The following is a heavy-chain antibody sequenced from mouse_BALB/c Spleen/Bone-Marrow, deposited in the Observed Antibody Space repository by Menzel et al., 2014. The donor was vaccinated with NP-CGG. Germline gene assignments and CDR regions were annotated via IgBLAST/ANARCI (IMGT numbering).Heavy chain of an antibody. CDR2: IYPGNSDT. Sequence: EVQLVESGTVLARPGASVKMSCKASDYTFTSYRMHWLKQRPGQGLEWIGAIYPGNSDTSYNQKSKGKAELTAVTSTSTAYMDLSSLTNEDSAVYYCTLAYFGQGDWFFDVWGAGTTVTVSS. V-gene: IGHV1-5*01. D-gene: IGHD2-10*01. J-gene: IGHJ1*01. CDR1: DYTFTSYR. CDR3: TLAYFGQGDWFFDV.